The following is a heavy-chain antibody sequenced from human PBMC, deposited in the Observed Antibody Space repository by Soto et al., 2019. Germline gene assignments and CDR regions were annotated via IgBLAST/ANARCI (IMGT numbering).Heavy chain of an antibody. CDR3: AKEGYCSGGSCYRYYFDY. J-gene: IGHJ4*02. D-gene: IGHD2-15*01. CDR2: ISGSGGST. Sequence: GGSLRLSCAASGFTFSSYAMSWVRQAPGKGLEWVSAISGSGGSTYYADSVKGRFTISRDNSKNTLYLQMNSLRAEDTAVYYFAKEGYCSGGSCYRYYFDYWGQGTLVTVSS. V-gene: IGHV3-23*01. CDR1: GFTFSSYA.